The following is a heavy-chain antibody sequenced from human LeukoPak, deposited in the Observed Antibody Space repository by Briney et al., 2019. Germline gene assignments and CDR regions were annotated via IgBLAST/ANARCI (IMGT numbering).Heavy chain of an antibody. CDR2: IKQDGSEK. D-gene: IGHD5-18*01. CDR1: GFTFSSYW. V-gene: IGHV3-7*01. J-gene: IGHJ4*02. Sequence: GGSLRLPCAASGFTFSSYWMSWVRQAPGKGLEWVANIKQDGSEKYYVDSVKGRFTISRDNAKNSLYLQMNSLRAEDTAVYYCARDADTAIDGPVAGFDYWGQGTLVTVSS. CDR3: ARDADTAIDGPVAGFDY.